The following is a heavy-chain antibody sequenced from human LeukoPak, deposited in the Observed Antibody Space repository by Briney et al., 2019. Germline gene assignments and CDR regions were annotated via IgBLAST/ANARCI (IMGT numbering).Heavy chain of an antibody. CDR1: GGSISSYY. J-gene: IGHJ4*02. CDR2: IYYSGST. D-gene: IGHD3-3*01. V-gene: IGHV4-59*01. CDR3: ARVWSRDFDY. Sequence: SEALSLTCTVSGGSISSYYWIWIRQPPGKGLEWIGYIYYSGSTNYNPSLKSRVTISVDTSKNQFALKLSSVTAADTAVYYCARVWSRDFDYWGQGTLVTVSS.